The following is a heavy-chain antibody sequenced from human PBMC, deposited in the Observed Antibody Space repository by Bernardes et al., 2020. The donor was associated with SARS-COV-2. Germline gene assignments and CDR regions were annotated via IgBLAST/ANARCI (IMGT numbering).Heavy chain of an antibody. D-gene: IGHD3-22*01. J-gene: IGHJ3*02. CDR3: ATLQRGDYYDSSGFWSVGGFDI. V-gene: IGHV4-59*01. Sequence: SETLSLTCTVSGGSISSYYWSWIRQPPGKGLEWLGYIYYSGSTTYNPSLKSRVAISVDTSENQFSLKLNSVTAADTAVYYCATLQRGDYYDSSGFWSVGGFDIWGQGTMVTVSS. CDR1: GGSISSYY. CDR2: IYYSGST.